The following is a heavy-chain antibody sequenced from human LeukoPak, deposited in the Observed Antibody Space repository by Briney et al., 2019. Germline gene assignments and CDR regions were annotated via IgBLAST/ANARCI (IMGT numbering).Heavy chain of an antibody. Sequence: YWSWIRQPPGKGLEWIGEINHSGSTNYNPSLKSRVTISVDTSKNQFSLKLSSVTAADTAVYYCARGVAVAKNDYWGQGTLVTVSS. CDR1: Y. CDR2: INHSGST. CDR3: ARGVAVAKNDY. D-gene: IGHD6-19*01. V-gene: IGHV4-34*01. J-gene: IGHJ4*02.